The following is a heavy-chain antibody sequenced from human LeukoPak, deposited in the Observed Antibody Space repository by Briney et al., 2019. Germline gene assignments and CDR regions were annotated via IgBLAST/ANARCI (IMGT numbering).Heavy chain of an antibody. CDR2: ISSRSSTI. CDR1: GFTFSDYS. Sequence: GGSLRLSCAASGFTFSDYSMKWVRQAPGKGREWVSYISSRSSTIYYAASVERRFTISRDNAKDSLYLQMNSLRVEDTAVYYCARDERCGYSYGLGFDYWGQGTLVTVSS. D-gene: IGHD5-18*01. V-gene: IGHV3-48*04. CDR3: ARDERCGYSYGLGFDY. J-gene: IGHJ4*02.